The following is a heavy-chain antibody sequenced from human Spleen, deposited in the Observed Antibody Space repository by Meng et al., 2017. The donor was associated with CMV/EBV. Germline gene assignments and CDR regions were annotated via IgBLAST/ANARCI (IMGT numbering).Heavy chain of an antibody. D-gene: IGHD3-22*01. CDR2: ISDSGSRT. J-gene: IGHJ4*02. Sequence: GGSLRLSCAASGFTFTNYGMSWVRRAPGGGLGWVAAISDSGSRTYYADSVKGRFTISRDNSKSNLYLKMNSLRAEDTAVYYCTRELEIVVVINDYWGQGTLVTVSS. V-gene: IGHV3-23*01. CDR3: TRELEIVVVINDY. CDR1: GFTFTNYG.